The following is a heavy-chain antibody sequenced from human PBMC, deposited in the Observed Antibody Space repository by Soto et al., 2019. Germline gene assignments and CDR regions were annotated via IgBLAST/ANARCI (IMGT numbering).Heavy chain of an antibody. CDR1: CDSMATGGHY. V-gene: IGHV4-31*03. CDR3: ARDKDLQPTVWGF. J-gene: IGHJ4*02. Sequence: LXLTFTVSCDSMATGGHYYNWIRQVPGKGLEWIGYVYYSGATHYTPSLRARATISRDTSKNQFSLRLISVTAADTALYYCARDKDLQPTVWGFWGQGIQVTVSS. D-gene: IGHD3-16*01. CDR2: VYYSGAT.